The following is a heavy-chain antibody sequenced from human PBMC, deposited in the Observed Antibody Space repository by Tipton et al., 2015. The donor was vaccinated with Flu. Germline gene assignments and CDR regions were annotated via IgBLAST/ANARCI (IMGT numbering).Heavy chain of an antibody. D-gene: IGHD2-21*01. V-gene: IGHV5-51*01. CDR1: GYNFTKYW. CDR2: IYPGDADT. Sequence: QLVQSGAEVKKPGESLKISCKASGYNFTKYWIAWVRQMPGKGLELMGIIYPGDADTRYSPSFQGQVTISADRSISTAYLQWNSLKASDTAIYYCARGLGAAFCGGECYSAYWGQGTLLTVSS. J-gene: IGHJ4*02. CDR3: ARGLGAAFCGGECYSAY.